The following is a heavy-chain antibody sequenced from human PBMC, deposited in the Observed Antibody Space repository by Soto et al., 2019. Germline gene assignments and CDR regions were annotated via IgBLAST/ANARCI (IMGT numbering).Heavy chain of an antibody. Sequence: QPGGSLRLSCAASGFTFSSYAMSWVRQAPGKGLEWVSAISGSGGSTYYADSVKGRFTISRDNSKNTLYLQMNSLRAEDTAVYYCAKDGNYYDSSGYYYRLVDEYFQHWGQGTLVTVS. J-gene: IGHJ1*01. CDR3: AKDGNYYDSSGYYYRLVDEYFQH. CDR2: ISGSGGST. D-gene: IGHD3-22*01. CDR1: GFTFSSYA. V-gene: IGHV3-23*01.